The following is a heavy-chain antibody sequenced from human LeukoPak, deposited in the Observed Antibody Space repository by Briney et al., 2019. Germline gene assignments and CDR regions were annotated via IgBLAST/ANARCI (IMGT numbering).Heavy chain of an antibody. J-gene: IGHJ3*02. D-gene: IGHD2-2*03. V-gene: IGHV1-24*01. CDR3: ATLPPADLDRGTSDDAFEI. CDR2: FDPEDGET. CDR1: GYTLTELS. Sequence: ASVKVSCKVSGYTLTELSMHWVRQAPGKGLEWMGGFDPEDGETIYAQKFQGRVTMTEDTSTDTAYMELSSLRSEDTAVYYCATLPPADLDRGTSDDAFEIWGQGTMVTVSS.